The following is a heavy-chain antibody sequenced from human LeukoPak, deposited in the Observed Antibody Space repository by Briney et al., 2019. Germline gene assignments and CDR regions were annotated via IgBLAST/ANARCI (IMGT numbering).Heavy chain of an antibody. V-gene: IGHV4-4*09. D-gene: IGHD1-26*01. CDR2: FSFTDYT. CDR1: GGSISSDY. CDR3: ARWENSAFDI. Sequence: SETLSLTCSVSGGSISSDYWSWIRQPPGKGLGWIGYFSFTDYTNYNPSLKSRVTISVDTSKNQISLKMNSVTAADTAFYCCARWENSAFDIWGQGTMVTVSS. J-gene: IGHJ3*02.